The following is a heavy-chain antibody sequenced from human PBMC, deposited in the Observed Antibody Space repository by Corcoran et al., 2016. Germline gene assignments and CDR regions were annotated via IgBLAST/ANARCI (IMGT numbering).Heavy chain of an antibody. CDR1: GFTFSRYC. J-gene: IGHJ4*02. Sequence: EVQLVESGGRLVQPGGSLRLSCAASGFTFSRYCMNWVRQAPGKGLEWVGSIKQDGSDKYYVDSVRGRFTISRDNAENSVHLQRNTLRVEDTAVYECARGCQQAPNWGQGTLVTVSS. D-gene: IGHD6-13*01. CDR2: IKQDGSDK. CDR3: ARGCQQAPN. V-gene: IGHV3-7*03.